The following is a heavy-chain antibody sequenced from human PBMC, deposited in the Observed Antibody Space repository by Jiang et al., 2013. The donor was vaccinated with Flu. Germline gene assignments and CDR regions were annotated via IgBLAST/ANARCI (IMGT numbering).Heavy chain of an antibody. Sequence: GQRLEWMGWINAGNGNTKYSQKFQGRVTITRDTSASTAYMELSSLRSEDTAVYYCARDRSGCSSTSCYPGFDPWGQGTLVTVSS. D-gene: IGHD2-2*01. V-gene: IGHV1-3*01. CDR2: INAGNGNT. J-gene: IGHJ5*02. CDR3: ARDRSGCSSTSCYPGFDP.